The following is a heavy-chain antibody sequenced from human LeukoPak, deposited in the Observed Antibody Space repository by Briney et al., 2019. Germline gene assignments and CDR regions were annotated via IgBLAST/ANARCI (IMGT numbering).Heavy chain of an antibody. D-gene: IGHD2-15*01. CDR2: IIPIFGTA. V-gene: IGHV1-69*05. CDR1: GGTFISYA. J-gene: IGHJ4*02. Sequence: SVKVSCKASGGTFISYAISWVRQAPGQGLEWMGRIIPIFGTANYAQKFQGRVTITTDESTSTAYMELSSLRSEDTAVYYCASYCSGGSCYHTDYWGQGTLVTVSS. CDR3: ASYCSGGSCYHTDY.